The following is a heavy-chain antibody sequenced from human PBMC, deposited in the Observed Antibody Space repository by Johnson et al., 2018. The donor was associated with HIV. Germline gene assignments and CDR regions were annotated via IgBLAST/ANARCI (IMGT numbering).Heavy chain of an antibody. Sequence: VQLVESGGGVVQPGRSLRISCAASGFTFSSYGMHWVRQAPGKGLECVAVISYDGSNKYYADSVKGRFTISRENYKNTLYLQMNSLRAEDTAVYYCAKDRTGGYCSSSSCFDAFDIWGQGTMVTVSS. CDR1: GFTFSSYG. CDR2: ISYDGSNK. V-gene: IGHV3-30*18. CDR3: AKDRTGGYCSSSSCFDAFDI. J-gene: IGHJ3*02. D-gene: IGHD2-2*01.